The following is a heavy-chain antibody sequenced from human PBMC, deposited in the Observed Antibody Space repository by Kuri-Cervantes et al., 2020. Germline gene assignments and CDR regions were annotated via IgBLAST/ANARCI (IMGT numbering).Heavy chain of an antibody. J-gene: IGHJ4*02. CDR2: INPNRGVT. V-gene: IGHV1-2*04. D-gene: IGHD2-2*01. CDR1: GYTFTSYY. CDR3: ARDGIVPAALGRDYSTSSALDY. Sequence: ASVKVSCKTSGYTFTSYYIHWVRQAPGQGLEWMGWINPNRGVTNCAQKFQGWVTLTRGTSISTAYMELSRLKSDDTAVYYCARDGIVPAALGRDYSTSSALDYWGQGTLVTVSS.